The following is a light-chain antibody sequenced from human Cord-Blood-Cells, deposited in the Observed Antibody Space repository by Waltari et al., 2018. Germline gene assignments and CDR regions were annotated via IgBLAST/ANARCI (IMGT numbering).Light chain of an antibody. CDR3: CSYAGSSTFV. CDR2: EGS. Sequence: QSALTQPASVSGSPGQSITISCTGTSSDVGSYNLVSWYQQHPGKAPKLMLYEGSKRRSGVCNRFSGSKAGNPASLTISGLQAEDEADYYCCSYAGSSTFVFGGGTKLTVL. J-gene: IGLJ2*01. CDR1: SSDVGSYNL. V-gene: IGLV2-23*03.